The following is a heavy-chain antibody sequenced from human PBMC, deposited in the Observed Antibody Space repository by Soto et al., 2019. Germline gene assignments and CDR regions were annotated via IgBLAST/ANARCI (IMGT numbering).Heavy chain of an antibody. J-gene: IGHJ4*02. CDR3: ARVTRQLDFDY. CDR1: GYSISSGYY. CDR2: IYHSGST. V-gene: IGHV4-38-2*01. D-gene: IGHD6-13*01. Sequence: SETLSLTCAVSGYSISSGYYWGWIRQPPGKGLEWIGSIYHSGSTYYNPSLKSRVTISVDTSKNQFSLKLSSVTAADTAVYYCARVTRQLDFDYWGQGTLVTVSS.